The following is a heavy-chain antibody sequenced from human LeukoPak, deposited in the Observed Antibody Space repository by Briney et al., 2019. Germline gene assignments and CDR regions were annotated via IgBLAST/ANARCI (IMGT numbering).Heavy chain of an antibody. CDR2: ISYDGSNK. CDR3: ATAGNYRFDN. J-gene: IGHJ4*02. Sequence: GSLILSCAASGFTFSSYAMHWVRPAPGKGLEWVAVISYDGSNKYYADSVKGRFTISRDNSKNTLYLQMNSLRAEDTAVYYCATAGNYRFDNWGQGTLVTVSS. V-gene: IGHV3-30-3*01. CDR1: GFTFSSYA. D-gene: IGHD1-7*01.